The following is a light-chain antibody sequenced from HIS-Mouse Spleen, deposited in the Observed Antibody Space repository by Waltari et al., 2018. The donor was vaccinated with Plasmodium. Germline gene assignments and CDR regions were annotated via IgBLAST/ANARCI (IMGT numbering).Light chain of an antibody. V-gene: IGLV2-11*01. CDR1: SRDVGGYNY. CDR2: DVS. CDR3: CSYTGSYTLV. Sequence: QSALTQPRSVSGSPGQSVTISCTVTSRDVGGYNYVSWYQQHPGKAPKLMIYDVSKRPSGVPDRFSGSKSGNTASLTISGLQAEDEADYYCCSYTGSYTLVFGGGTKLTVL. J-gene: IGLJ2*01.